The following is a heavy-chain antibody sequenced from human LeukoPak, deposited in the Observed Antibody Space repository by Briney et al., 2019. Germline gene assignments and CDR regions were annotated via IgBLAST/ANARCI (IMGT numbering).Heavy chain of an antibody. J-gene: IGHJ4*02. D-gene: IGHD4-17*01. CDR2: ISYSGRT. V-gene: IGHV4-39*01. CDR3: ARLKPGDYGDYGGDY. Sequence: PSETLSLTCTVSGDSITSRDYYWGWIRQPPGKGLEGSGTISYSGRTYYNPSLESRVTISVDTSKNPFSLKLSSVTAADTAVYYCARLKPGDYGDYGGDYWGQGTLVTVSS. CDR1: GDSITSRDYY.